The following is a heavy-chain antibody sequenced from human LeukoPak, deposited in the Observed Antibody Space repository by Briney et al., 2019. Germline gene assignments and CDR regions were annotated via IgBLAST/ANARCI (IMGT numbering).Heavy chain of an antibody. V-gene: IGHV3-21*01. D-gene: IGHD5-18*01. CDR2: ISSSSYI. Sequence: GGSLRLSCAASGFTFSSYSMNWVRQAPGKGLEWVSSISSSSYIYYADSVKGRFTISRDNAKNSLYLQMNSLRAEDTAVYYCARRGPSGYRYMDVWGKGTTVTVSS. CDR1: GFTFSSYS. J-gene: IGHJ6*03. CDR3: ARRGPSGYRYMDV.